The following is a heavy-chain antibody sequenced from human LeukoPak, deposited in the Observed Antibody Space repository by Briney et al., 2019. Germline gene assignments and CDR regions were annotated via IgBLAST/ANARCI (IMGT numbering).Heavy chain of an antibody. J-gene: IGHJ4*02. CDR2: IKQDGSEK. CDR3: AKDEGY. V-gene: IGHV3-7*01. CDR1: GFTFSNYW. Sequence: GGSLRLSCAASGFTFSNYWMSWVRQAPGKGLEWVANIKQDGSEKYFVDSVKGRFAISRDNAKNSLYLQMNSLRAEDTAVYYCAKDEGYWGQGTLVTVSS.